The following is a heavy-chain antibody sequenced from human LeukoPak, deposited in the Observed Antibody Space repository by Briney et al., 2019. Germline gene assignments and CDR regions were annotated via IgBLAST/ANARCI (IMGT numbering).Heavy chain of an antibody. J-gene: IGHJ4*02. CDR3: ARAEATGAFHYYVY. CDR1: GFTFSSYS. V-gene: IGHV3-21*01. CDR2: ISSSSSYI. Sequence: PGGSLRLSCAASGFTFSSYSMNWVRQAPGKGLEWVSSISSSSSYIYYADSVKGRFTISRDNSKNTLYLQMNSLRAEDTAVYYCARAEATGAFHYYVYWGQGTLVTVSS. D-gene: IGHD3-3*02.